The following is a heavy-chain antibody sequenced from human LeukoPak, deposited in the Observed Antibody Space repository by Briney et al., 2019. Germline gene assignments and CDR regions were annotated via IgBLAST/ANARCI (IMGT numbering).Heavy chain of an antibody. V-gene: IGHV3-23*01. CDR2: ITGGGAST. Sequence: GGSLRLSCAASGFTFSTYAMNWVRQAPGKGLEWVAGITGGGASTYYADSLKGRFTISRDDSKYALYLQMNSLRAEDTAVYYCAKGAYVVGGALDYWGQGTLATVSS. CDR3: AKGAYVVGGALDY. D-gene: IGHD2-21*01. CDR1: GFTFSTYA. J-gene: IGHJ4*02.